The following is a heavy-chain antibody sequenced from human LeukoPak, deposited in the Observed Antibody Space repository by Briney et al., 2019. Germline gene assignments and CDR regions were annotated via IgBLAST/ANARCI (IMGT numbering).Heavy chain of an antibody. D-gene: IGHD1-26*01. Sequence: PGGSLRLSCAVSGFTVSSNYMSWVRQAPGKGLEWVSAISGSGGSTYYADSVKGRFTISRDNSKNTLYLQMNSLRAEDTAVYYCAKSSGSYATAYFDYWGQGTLVTVSS. CDR1: GFTVSSNY. J-gene: IGHJ4*02. CDR2: ISGSGGST. V-gene: IGHV3-23*01. CDR3: AKSSGSYATAYFDY.